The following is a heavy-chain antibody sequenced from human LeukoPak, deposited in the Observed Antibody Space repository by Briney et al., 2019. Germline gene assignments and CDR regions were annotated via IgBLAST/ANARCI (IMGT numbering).Heavy chain of an antibody. CDR2: IKQDGSEK. Sequence: GGSLRLSCAASGLTFSSYWMSWVRQAPGKGLEWVANIKQDGSEKYYVDSVKGRFTISRDNAKNSLYLQMNSLRGDDTAVYYCARDLSTVVVSGMGVFDYWGQGTLVTVSS. J-gene: IGHJ4*02. CDR1: GLTFSSYW. V-gene: IGHV3-7*01. D-gene: IGHD4-23*01. CDR3: ARDLSTVVVSGMGVFDY.